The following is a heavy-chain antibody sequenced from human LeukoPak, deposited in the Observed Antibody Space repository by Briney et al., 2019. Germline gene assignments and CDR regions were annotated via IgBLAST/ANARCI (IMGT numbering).Heavy chain of an antibody. J-gene: IGHJ3*01. V-gene: IGHV3-23*01. CDR2: ISGSGDNT. Sequence: GGSLRLSCAASGFTFSSYAMSWVRQVPGKGLEWVSVISGSGDNTYYADSVKGRFTIPRDNSRNTLHLQMDSLRAEDTAIYYCAKGGGRPLDDAFDVWGQGTMVTVSS. CDR3: AKGGGRPLDDAFDV. D-gene: IGHD3-16*01. CDR1: GFTFSSYA.